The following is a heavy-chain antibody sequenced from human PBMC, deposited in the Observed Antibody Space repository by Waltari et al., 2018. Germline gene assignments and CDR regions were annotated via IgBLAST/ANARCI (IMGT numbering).Heavy chain of an antibody. Sequence: GQLEESGGGLVQPGGSLRLSCEAFAFSFRAYEMNWVRQAQGRGWSCLPSIPRGANAITTANSLKGPLTSSKKNAKNSLFWQRNGLGADETGLYYWPRDRAPGGRILYFDVWGQGPPVTVS. CDR3: PRDRAPGGRILYFDV. D-gene: IGHD2-15*01. V-gene: IGHV3-48*03. CDR2: IPRGANAI. J-gene: IGHJ4*02. CDR1: AFSFRAYE.